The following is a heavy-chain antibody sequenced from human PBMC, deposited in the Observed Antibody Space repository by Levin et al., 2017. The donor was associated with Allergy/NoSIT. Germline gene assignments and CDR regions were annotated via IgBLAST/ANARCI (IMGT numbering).Heavy chain of an antibody. CDR2: IYYSGST. V-gene: IGHV4-31*03. CDR1: GASMSSGGHY. D-gene: IGHD6-13*01. CDR3: ARSMAAAGDLDY. J-gene: IGHJ4*02. Sequence: PSETLSLTCTVSGASMSSGGHYWTWIRQHPGKGLEWIGYIYYSGSTDHNPSLKSRVTISVDTSKNQFSLKLSSVTAADTAVYYCARSMAAAGDLDYWGRGTLVIVSS.